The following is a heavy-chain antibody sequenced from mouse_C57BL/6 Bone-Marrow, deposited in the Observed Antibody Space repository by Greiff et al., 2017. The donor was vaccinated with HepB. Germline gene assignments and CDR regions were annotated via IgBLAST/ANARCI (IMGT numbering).Heavy chain of an antibody. Sequence: LEESGPELVKPGASVKISCKASGYAFSSSWMNWVKQRPGKGLEWIGRIYPGDGDTNYNGKFKGKATLTADKSSSTAYMQLSSLTSEDSAVYFCARCPHYRGAMDYWGQGTSVTVSS. CDR3: ARCPHYRGAMDY. CDR2: IYPGDGDT. J-gene: IGHJ4*01. CDR1: GYAFSSSW. D-gene: IGHD1-2*01. V-gene: IGHV1-82*01.